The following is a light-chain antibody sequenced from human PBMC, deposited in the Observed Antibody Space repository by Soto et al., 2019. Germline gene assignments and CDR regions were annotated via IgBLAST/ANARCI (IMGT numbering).Light chain of an antibody. CDR1: NSNIGTNP. J-gene: IGLJ1*01. CDR3: AAWDDSLNGNV. CDR2: SNN. Sequence: QSVLTQPPSASGTPGQRVTISCSGNNSNIGTNPVNWYQQLPGTAPKLFIFSNNQRPSGVPDRFSGSKSGTSASLAISGLQSEDEADYYCAAWDDSLNGNVFGSGTKLTVL. V-gene: IGLV1-44*01.